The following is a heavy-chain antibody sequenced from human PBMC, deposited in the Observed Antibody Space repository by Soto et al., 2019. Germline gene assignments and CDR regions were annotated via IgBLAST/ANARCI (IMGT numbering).Heavy chain of an antibody. CDR2: INAGNGNT. J-gene: IGHJ4*02. CDR3: ARELQGLYYFDY. Sequence: QVQVVQSGAEVKKPGASVRVSCKPSEYTFTSYVMHWVRQAPGQSLEWMGWINAGNGNTKYSQKFQDRVTITRDTSASTAYMELSSLRSEDTSVYYCARELQGLYYFDYWGQGTLVTVSS. D-gene: IGHD4-4*01. V-gene: IGHV1-3*01. CDR1: EYTFTSYV.